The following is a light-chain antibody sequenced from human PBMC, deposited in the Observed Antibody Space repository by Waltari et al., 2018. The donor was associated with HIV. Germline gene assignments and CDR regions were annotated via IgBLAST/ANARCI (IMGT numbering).Light chain of an antibody. CDR2: DQH. CDR1: SSNIGNNY. V-gene: IGLV1-51*01. Sequence: SVLTQPPSVSAAPGQKVTISCSGSSSNIGNNYVSWFQQLPGAAPRFLIYDQHPRPSVGPDRFSGSRSGTSATLGVSGLQPGDEADYYCGTWDTSLDAGVFGGGTKLTVL. J-gene: IGLJ3*02. CDR3: GTWDTSLDAGV.